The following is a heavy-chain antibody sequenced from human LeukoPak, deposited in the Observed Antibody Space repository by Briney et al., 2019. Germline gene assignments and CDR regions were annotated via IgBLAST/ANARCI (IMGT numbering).Heavy chain of an antibody. J-gene: IGHJ4*02. CDR2: IWHDGSNK. V-gene: IGHV3-33*01. CDR1: GFIFSSYG. Sequence: PGGSLRLSCAASGFIFSSYGMHWVRQAPGKGLEWVALIWHDGSNKFYADSVKGRFTISRDNSKNTAYLQMNSLRVEDTAVYYCALYSGSSSLDHWGQGTLVTVSS. CDR3: ALYSGSSSLDH. D-gene: IGHD1-26*01.